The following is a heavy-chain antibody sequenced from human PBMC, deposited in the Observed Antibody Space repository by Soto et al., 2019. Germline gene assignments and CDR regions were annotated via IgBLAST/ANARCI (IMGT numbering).Heavy chain of an antibody. CDR3: AKGGRGTYYYYYGMDV. V-gene: IGHV3-30*18. J-gene: IGHJ6*02. CDR2: ISYDGNNK. Sequence: PGGSLRLSCAASGFTFSGYGMHWVRQAPGKGLEWVAVISYDGNNKYYADSVKGRFTISRDNSKNTLYLQMNSLRAEDTAVYYCAKGGRGTYYYYYGMDVWGQGTTVSVYS. D-gene: IGHD1-1*01. CDR1: GFTFSGYG.